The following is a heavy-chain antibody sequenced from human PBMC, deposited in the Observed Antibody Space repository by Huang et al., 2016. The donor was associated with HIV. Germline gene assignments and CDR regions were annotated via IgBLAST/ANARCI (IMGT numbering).Heavy chain of an antibody. D-gene: IGHD3-22*01. J-gene: IGHJ4*02. Sequence: HLQESGPGLVKPSETLSLTCSVSGGSIKSTNFYWGWIRQPPGKGLEWIGSIYNSGDTSYNPSLKSRVTISVDTSKKQFSLKRNFVTAADTAIYYCVRQTFYYDSGGYPPDYWGQGTLVIVSS. CDR2: IYNSGDT. CDR3: VRQTFYYDSGGYPPDY. CDR1: GGSIKSTNFY. V-gene: IGHV4-39*01.